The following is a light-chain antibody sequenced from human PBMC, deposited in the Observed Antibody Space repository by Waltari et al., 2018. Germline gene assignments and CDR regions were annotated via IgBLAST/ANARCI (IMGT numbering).Light chain of an antibody. J-gene: IGKJ4*01. V-gene: IGKV3-11*01. Sequence: EIVFTPSPATLSLSPADRATLPYRASQIVSSYLTWDQQKPGQAPRLLIDDASNRATGIPARFSGSGSGTDFTLTISSLEPEDFAVYYCQQRSNRPLTFGGGTKVEIK. CDR1: QIVSSY. CDR3: QQRSNRPLT. CDR2: DAS.